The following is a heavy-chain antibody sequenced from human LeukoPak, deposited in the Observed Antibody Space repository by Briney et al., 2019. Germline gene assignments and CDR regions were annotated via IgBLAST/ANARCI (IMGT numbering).Heavy chain of an antibody. CDR2: INPNSGGT. CDR3: ARDLEGDMVVGPAAREGSFDP. V-gene: IGHV1-2*02. CDR1: GYTFTGYY. Sequence: PTVKVSCKASGYTFTGYYMLGVPQAPGQGLECMGWINPNSGGTNYAQNYQSRVTMTRDTSISTAYMELSRLRSDDTAVYYCARDLEGDMVVGPAAREGSFDPWGRGTLVTVSS. D-gene: IGHD2-2*01. J-gene: IGHJ5*02.